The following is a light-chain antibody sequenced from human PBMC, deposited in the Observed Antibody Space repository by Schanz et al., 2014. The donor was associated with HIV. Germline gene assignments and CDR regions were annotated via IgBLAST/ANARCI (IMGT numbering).Light chain of an antibody. V-gene: IGLV7-43*01. J-gene: IGLJ3*02. Sequence: QAVVTQEPSLTVSPGGTVTLTCASSTGAVTSDYYLNWFQQKPGQAPRALIYSTTYRHSWTPARFSGSLLGGKAALTLSGVQPEDEAEYYCLLTYGGTQVFGGGTKLTVL. CDR2: STT. CDR1: TGAVTSDYY. CDR3: LLTYGGTQV.